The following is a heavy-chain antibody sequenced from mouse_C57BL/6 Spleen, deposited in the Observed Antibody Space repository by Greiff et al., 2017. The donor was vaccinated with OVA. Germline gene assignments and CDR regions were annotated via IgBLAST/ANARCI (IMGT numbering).Heavy chain of an antibody. CDR1: GYTFTSYW. CDR2: IDPSDSYT. J-gene: IGHJ2*01. Sequence: QVQLQQSGAELVKPGASVKLSCKASGYTFTSYWMQWVKQRPGQGLEWIGEIDPSDSYTNYNQKFKGKATLTVDTSSSTAYMQLSSLTSEDSAVYYCARCLLGYYFDYWGQGTTLTVSS. V-gene: IGHV1-50*01. CDR3: ARCLLGYYFDY. D-gene: IGHD1-1*01.